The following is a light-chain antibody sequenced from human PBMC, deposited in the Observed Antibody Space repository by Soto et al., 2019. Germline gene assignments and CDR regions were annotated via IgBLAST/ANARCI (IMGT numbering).Light chain of an antibody. CDR2: DAS. J-gene: IGKJ1*01. Sequence: DIQMTQSPSTLPASVGDRVTISCRASQSISNWLAWYQQKPGKAPKLLIHDASSLESGVPQRFSGSGSGTEFTLTISSLQTDDFSTYYCQQYHSYWTFGQGTKVDI. CDR3: QQYHSYWT. V-gene: IGKV1-5*01. CDR1: QSISNW.